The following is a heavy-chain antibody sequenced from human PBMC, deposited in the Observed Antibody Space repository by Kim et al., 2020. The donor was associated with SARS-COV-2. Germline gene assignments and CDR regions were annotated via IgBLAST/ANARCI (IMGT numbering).Heavy chain of an antibody. CDR3: ARTSRGYCSGGSCWVGPRPLYNWFDP. V-gene: IGHV1-69*13. D-gene: IGHD2-15*01. J-gene: IGHJ5*02. CDR2: IIPIFGTA. Sequence: SVKVSCKASGGTFSSYAISWVRQAPGQGLEWMGGIIPIFGTANYAQKFQGRVTITADESTSTAYMELSSLRSEDTAVYYCARTSRGYCSGGSCWVGPRPLYNWFDPWGQGTLVTVSS. CDR1: GGTFSSYA.